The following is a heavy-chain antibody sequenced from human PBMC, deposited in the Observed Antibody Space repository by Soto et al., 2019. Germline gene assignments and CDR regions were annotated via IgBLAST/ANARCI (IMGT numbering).Heavy chain of an antibody. J-gene: IGHJ4*02. Sequence: QVTLKKSGPVLVKPTETLTLTCTVSGFSLSNARMGVSWIRQPPGKALEWLAHIFSNDEKSYSTSLKSRLTISKDTSKSQVVLTMTNMDPVDTATYYCARTRCGGDCYSFDYWGQGTLVTVSS. CDR2: IFSNDEK. CDR1: GFSLSNARMG. D-gene: IGHD2-21*02. CDR3: ARTRCGGDCYSFDY. V-gene: IGHV2-26*01.